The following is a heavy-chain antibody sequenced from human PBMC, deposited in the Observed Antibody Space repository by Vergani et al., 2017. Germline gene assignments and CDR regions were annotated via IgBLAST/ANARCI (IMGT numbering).Heavy chain of an antibody. V-gene: IGHV4-39*01. J-gene: IGHJ2*01. CDR1: GDSIISRSYY. Sequence: QMQLQESGPGLVKASETLSLTCTVSGDSIISRSYYWGWIRQPPGNGLEWIGSIYNSGNGDSSSSLKSRVTISADTSKNHFSLRLTSVTAADTAVYYCASGKYYSDSTSHFRGRYFDVWGRGTLVTVPS. CDR2: IYNSGNG. D-gene: IGHD3-16*01. CDR3: ASGKYYSDSTSHFRGRYFDV.